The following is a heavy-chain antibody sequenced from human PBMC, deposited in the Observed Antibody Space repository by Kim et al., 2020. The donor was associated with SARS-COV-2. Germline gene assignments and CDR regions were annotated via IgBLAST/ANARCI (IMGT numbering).Heavy chain of an antibody. CDR3: AKVTLDI. CDR1: GFTFSNNG. D-gene: IGHD2-21*02. Sequence: GGSLRLSCAASGFTFSNNGMHWVRQAPGTGLEWVSLISFDGSNRYYADSVKGRFTISRDNSKNTLYLQMDSLRVEDTAVYYCAKVTLDIWGQGTMVTVSS. V-gene: IGHV3-30*18. J-gene: IGHJ3*02. CDR2: ISFDGSNR.